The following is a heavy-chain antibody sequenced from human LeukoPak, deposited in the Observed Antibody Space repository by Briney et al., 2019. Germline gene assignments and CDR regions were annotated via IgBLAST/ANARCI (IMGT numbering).Heavy chain of an antibody. CDR3: ARGKYSSGWFDY. CDR1: GFTFSAYW. CDR2: SNSDGSTT. Sequence: PGGSLRLSCAASGFTFSAYWMHWVRQAPGKGLVWVSRSNSDGSTTTYADSVKGRFTISRDNAKNSLYLQMNSLRAEDTAVYYCARGKYSSGWFDYWGQGTLVTVSS. V-gene: IGHV3-74*01. D-gene: IGHD6-19*01. J-gene: IGHJ4*02.